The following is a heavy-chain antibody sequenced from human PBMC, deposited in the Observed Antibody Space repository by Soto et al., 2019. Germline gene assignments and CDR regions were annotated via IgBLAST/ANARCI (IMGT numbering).Heavy chain of an antibody. CDR3: AKAPSPYSSSGPGVVY. D-gene: IGHD6-6*01. Sequence: RLSCAASGFTFSSYAMSWVRQAPGKGLEWVSVISGSGGSTYYADSVKGRFTISRDNSKNTLYLQMNSLRAEDTAVYYCAKAPSPYSSSGPGVVYWGQGTLVTVSS. CDR2: ISGSGGST. CDR1: GFTFSSYA. V-gene: IGHV3-23*01. J-gene: IGHJ4*02.